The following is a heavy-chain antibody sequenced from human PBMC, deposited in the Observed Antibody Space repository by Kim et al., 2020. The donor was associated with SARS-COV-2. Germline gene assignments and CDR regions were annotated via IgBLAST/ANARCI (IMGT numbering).Heavy chain of an antibody. D-gene: IGHD3-10*01. Sequence: ASVKVSCKASGYTFTTYDINWVRQAPGPGLEWMGWISPYNGNTNLAQKFQGRVTMTTDTSTSTAYMELRSLRSDDTAVYHCVRGYGSGRQYGMDVWGQGTTVTVSS. CDR2: ISPYNGNT. V-gene: IGHV1-18*04. CDR3: VRGYGSGRQYGMDV. CDR1: GYTFTTYD. J-gene: IGHJ6*02.